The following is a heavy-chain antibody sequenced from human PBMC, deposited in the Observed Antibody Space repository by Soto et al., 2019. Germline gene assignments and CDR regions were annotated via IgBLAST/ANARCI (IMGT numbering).Heavy chain of an antibody. D-gene: IGHD5-12*01. V-gene: IGHV3-30-3*01. J-gene: IGHJ4*02. Sequence: QVQLVESGGGVVQPGRSLRLSCAASGFTFSSYAMHWVRQAPGKGLEWVAVISYDGSNKYYADSVKGRFTISRDNSKNTLYLQMNSLRAEDTAVYYCARDGYKSFDYWGQGTLVTVSS. CDR2: ISYDGSNK. CDR3: ARDGYKSFDY. CDR1: GFTFSSYA.